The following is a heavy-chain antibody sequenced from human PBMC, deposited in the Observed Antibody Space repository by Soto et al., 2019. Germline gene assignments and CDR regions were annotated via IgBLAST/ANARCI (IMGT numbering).Heavy chain of an antibody. Sequence: QVQLVESGGGVVQPGRSLRLSCAVSGFTVSTYGMHWVRQAPGKGLGWVAVISRDGGTKYYADSVKGRFTISRDNSRNTLFLEMNSLRGDDMAGYYCTGEVASGYWGQGTLVTVSS. CDR2: ISRDGGTK. J-gene: IGHJ4*02. CDR1: GFTVSTYG. V-gene: IGHV3-30*03. D-gene: IGHD2-8*02. CDR3: TGEVASGY.